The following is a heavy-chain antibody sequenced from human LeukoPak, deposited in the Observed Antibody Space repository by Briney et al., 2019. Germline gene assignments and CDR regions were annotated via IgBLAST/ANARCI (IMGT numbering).Heavy chain of an antibody. CDR1: GGSINRYY. Sequence: SETLSLTCTVSGGSINRYYWSWIRQSPGKGLEWIAWIYYTGTTNYNPSLKSRVTISVDTSKNQFSLRLTSVTAADTAVYFCAREWGTGSSDCWGQGILVTVSS. V-gene: IGHV4-59*01. CDR2: IYYTGTT. D-gene: IGHD1-1*01. CDR3: AREWGTGSSDC. J-gene: IGHJ4*02.